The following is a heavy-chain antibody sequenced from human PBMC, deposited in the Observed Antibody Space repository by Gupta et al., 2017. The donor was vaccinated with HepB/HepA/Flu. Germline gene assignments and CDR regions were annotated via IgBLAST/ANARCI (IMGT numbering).Heavy chain of an antibody. Sequence: QVQLQESGPGLVKPSGTLSLTCAVSGGSISSSNWWSWVRQPPGKGLEWIGEIYHSGSTNYNPSLKSRVTISVDKSKNQFSLKLSSVTAADTAVYYCARSCGRKQWLVPGDAFDIWGQGTMVTVSS. D-gene: IGHD6-19*01. CDR2: IYHSGST. CDR3: ARSCGRKQWLVPGDAFDI. V-gene: IGHV4-4*02. J-gene: IGHJ3*02. CDR1: GGSISSSNW.